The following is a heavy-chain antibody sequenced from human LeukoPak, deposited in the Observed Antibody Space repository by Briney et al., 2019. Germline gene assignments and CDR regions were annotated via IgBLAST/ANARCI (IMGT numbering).Heavy chain of an antibody. CDR2: IYYSGST. V-gene: IGHV4-39*07. CDR3: AREEYSSDWYGHDS. J-gene: IGHJ4*02. CDR1: GGSISSSSYY. Sequence: SQTLSLTCTVSGGSISSSSYYWGWIPQPPGKGLEWIGSIYYSGSTYYNPSLKSRVTISVDTSKNQFSLKLSSVTAADTAFYYCAREEYSSDWYGHDSWGQGTLVTVSS. D-gene: IGHD6-13*01.